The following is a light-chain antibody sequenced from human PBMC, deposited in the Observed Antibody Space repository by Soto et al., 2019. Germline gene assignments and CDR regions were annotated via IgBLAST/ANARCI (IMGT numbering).Light chain of an antibody. J-gene: IGLJ3*02. CDR3: CSYAPISTVV. CDR1: SSDVGSYNL. V-gene: IGLV2-23*01. Sequence: QSVLTQPASVSGSPGQSITISCTGTSSDVGSYNLVSWYQQHPGKAPKLMIYEDNKRPSGVSNRFSGSKSVNTASLTISGLQAEDEAHYYCCSYAPISTVVFGGGTKLTVL. CDR2: EDN.